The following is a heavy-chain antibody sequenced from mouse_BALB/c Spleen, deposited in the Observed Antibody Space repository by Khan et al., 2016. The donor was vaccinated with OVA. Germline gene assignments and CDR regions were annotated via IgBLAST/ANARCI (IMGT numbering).Heavy chain of an antibody. CDR1: GFTFSSYG. Sequence: EVELVESGGDLVKPGGSLKLSCAASGFTFSSYGMSWVRQTPDKRLEWVAAISSGGTYHYSPDSLTARFTISRDNAKNTLSLQMSSLKSEDTAIYYCARLPGYYEGSAMDFWGQGTAVTVSS. CDR2: ISSGGTYH. CDR3: ARLPGYYEGSAMDF. J-gene: IGHJ4*01. V-gene: IGHV5-6*01. D-gene: IGHD2-3*01.